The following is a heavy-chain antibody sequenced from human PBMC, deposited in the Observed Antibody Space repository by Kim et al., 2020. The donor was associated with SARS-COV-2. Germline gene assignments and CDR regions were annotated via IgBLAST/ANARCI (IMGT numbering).Heavy chain of an antibody. CDR3: ARASLPKPSNFDY. V-gene: IGHV1-3*01. Sequence: ASVKVSCKASGYTFTSYAMHWVRQAPGQRLEWMGWINAGNGNTKYSQKFQGRVTITRDTSASTAYMELSSLRSEDTAVYYCARASLPKPSNFDYWGQGTLVTVSS. J-gene: IGHJ4*02. D-gene: IGHD2-2*01. CDR2: INAGNGNT. CDR1: GYTFTSYA.